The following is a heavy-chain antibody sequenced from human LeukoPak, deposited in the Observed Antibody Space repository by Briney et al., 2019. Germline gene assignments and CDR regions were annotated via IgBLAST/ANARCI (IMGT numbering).Heavy chain of an antibody. CDR1: GFTFSSYW. Sequence: PGGSLRLSCAASGFTFSSYWMHWVRQAPGKGLVWVSRINSDGSSTSYADSVKGRFTISRDNAKNTLYLQMNSLRAEDTAVYYCARDGDGYNPRRYFDYWGQGTLVTVSS. D-gene: IGHD5-24*01. J-gene: IGHJ4*02. CDR3: ARDGDGYNPRRYFDY. CDR2: INSDGSST. V-gene: IGHV3-74*01.